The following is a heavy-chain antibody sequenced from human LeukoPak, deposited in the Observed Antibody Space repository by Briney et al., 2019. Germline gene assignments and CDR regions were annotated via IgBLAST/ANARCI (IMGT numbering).Heavy chain of an antibody. Sequence: GGSLRLSCAASGFTFSNAWMSWVRQAPGKGLEWVANIKEDGSEKYYVDSVKGRFTISRDNAKNSLYLQVNSLRAEDAAMYYCARADLSGSYFHPHFLDYWGQGTLVTVSS. J-gene: IGHJ4*02. CDR1: GFTFSNAW. D-gene: IGHD1-26*01. CDR3: ARADLSGSYFHPHFLDY. V-gene: IGHV3-7*01. CDR2: IKEDGSEK.